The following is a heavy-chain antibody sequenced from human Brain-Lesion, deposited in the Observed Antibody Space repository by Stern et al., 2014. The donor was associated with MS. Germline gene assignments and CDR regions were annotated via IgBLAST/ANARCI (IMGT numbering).Heavy chain of an antibody. CDR3: ARGRVVPGFQYYATDV. CDR2: IFNSGST. J-gene: IGHJ6*02. CDR1: GGSISSGGYY. V-gene: IGHV4-61*02. D-gene: IGHD2-2*01. Sequence: QVQLVESGPGLVKPSQTLSLSCTVSGGSISSGGYYWSWIRQPAGKGLEWIGRIFNSGSTSYNPSPKSRVTISIDTSKNPFSLRLNSMTAADTAVYYCARGRVVPGFQYYATDVWGQGTTVIVSS.